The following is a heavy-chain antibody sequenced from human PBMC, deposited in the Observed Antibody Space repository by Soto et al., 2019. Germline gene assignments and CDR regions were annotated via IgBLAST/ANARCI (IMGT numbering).Heavy chain of an antibody. V-gene: IGHV3-23*01. CDR1: GFTFSSYA. Sequence: GGSLRLSCAASGFTFSSYAMSWVRQAPGKGLEWVSAISGSGGSTYYADSVKGRFTISRDYSKNTLYLQMNSLRAEDTAVYYCAKDPRVVATTLPNYWGQGTLVTVSS. D-gene: IGHD5-12*01. CDR3: AKDPRVVATTLPNY. CDR2: ISGSGGST. J-gene: IGHJ4*02.